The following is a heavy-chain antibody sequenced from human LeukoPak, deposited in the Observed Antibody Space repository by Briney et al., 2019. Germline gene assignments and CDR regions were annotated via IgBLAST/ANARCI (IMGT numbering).Heavy chain of an antibody. J-gene: IGHJ3*02. CDR3: AREFPLTTVTTSAFDI. D-gene: IGHD4-17*01. V-gene: IGHV1-18*01. CDR2: ISGHNDDT. Sequence: ASVKVSCKASGYTFTSYAISWVRQAPGQGLEWMGWISGHNDDTNYAQRLQGRVTMTTDTSTSTAYMELRSLRSDDTAVYYCAREFPLTTVTTSAFDIWGQGTMVTVSS. CDR1: GYTFTSYA.